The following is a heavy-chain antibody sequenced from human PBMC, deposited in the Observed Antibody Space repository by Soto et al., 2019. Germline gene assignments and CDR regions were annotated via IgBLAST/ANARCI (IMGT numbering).Heavy chain of an antibody. V-gene: IGHV1-69*01. CDR3: ARVSLRGHLLGNFDY. D-gene: IGHD3-10*01. J-gene: IGHJ4*02. CDR2: IIPIFGTT. CDR1: GGTFNTHT. Sequence: QVQLVQSGAEVTKPGSSVKVSCKASGGTFNTHTISWVRQAPGQGIEWLGGIIPIFGTTNYAQNFQGRVTITADESTSTAYMELSSLISEDTAVYYCARVSLRGHLLGNFDYWGQGTLVTVSS.